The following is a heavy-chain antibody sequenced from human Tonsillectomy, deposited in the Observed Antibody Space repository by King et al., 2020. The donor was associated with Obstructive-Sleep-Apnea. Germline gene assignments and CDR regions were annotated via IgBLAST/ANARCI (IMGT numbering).Heavy chain of an antibody. CDR3: ATGWEIGSITDY. Sequence: VQLVESGGGLVQPGGSLRLSCAASGFTFSSYNMNWVRQAPGKGLEWVSYISSSSSTTYYADSVKGRFTISRDNAKNSLYLQMNSLRAEDTAVYYCATGWEIGSITDYWGQGTLVTVSS. V-gene: IGHV3-48*04. J-gene: IGHJ4*02. D-gene: IGHD1-26*01. CDR1: GFTFSSYN. CDR2: ISSSSSTT.